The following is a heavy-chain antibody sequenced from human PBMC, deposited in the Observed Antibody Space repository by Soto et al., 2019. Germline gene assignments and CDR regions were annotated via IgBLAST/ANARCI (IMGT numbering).Heavy chain of an antibody. V-gene: IGHV4-38-2*01. Sequence: ETLSPAGPVSGYSINSDDYWGWIRQAPGKGLEWIASNYHSVSTFYNPSLRSRVTISIDTSKNQFSLRLTAVTAADTAMYYCATKAYYASGSINLFDSWGQGTLVTVSS. CDR1: GYSINSDDY. CDR3: ATKAYYASGSINLFDS. CDR2: NYHSVST. D-gene: IGHD3-10*01. J-gene: IGHJ4*02.